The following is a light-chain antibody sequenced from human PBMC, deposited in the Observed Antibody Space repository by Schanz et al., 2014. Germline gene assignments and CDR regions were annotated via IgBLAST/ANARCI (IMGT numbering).Light chain of an antibody. J-gene: IGKJ5*01. CDR3: QQSYSTPFA. Sequence: DIQMTQSPSSLSESVGDRVTITCRASQSISINLNWYQQKPGKAPKLLIYGASSLQSGVPSRFSGSGSGTDFTLTISSLQPEDFATYYCQQSYSTPFAFGQGTRLEIK. CDR1: QSISIN. CDR2: GAS. V-gene: IGKV1-39*01.